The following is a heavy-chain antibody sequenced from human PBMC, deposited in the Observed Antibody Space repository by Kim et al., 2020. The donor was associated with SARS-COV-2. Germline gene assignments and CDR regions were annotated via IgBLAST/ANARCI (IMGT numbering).Heavy chain of an antibody. CDR3: ARGFSSSWYGQYYYYYYGMDV. CDR2: ISAYNGNT. CDR1: GYTFTSYG. V-gene: IGHV1-18*01. D-gene: IGHD6-13*01. Sequence: ASVKVSCKASGYTFTSYGISWVRQAPGQGLEWMGWISAYNGNTNYAQKLQGRVTMTTDTSTSTAYMELRSLRSDDTAVYYCARGFSSSWYGQYYYYYYGMDVWGQGTTVTVSS. J-gene: IGHJ6*02.